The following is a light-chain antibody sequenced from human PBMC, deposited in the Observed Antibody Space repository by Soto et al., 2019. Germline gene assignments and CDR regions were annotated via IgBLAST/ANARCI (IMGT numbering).Light chain of an antibody. CDR2: EVN. V-gene: IGLV2-8*01. Sequence: QSVLTQPPSASGSPGQSFAISCTGTSSDVGGYNYVSWYQLHPGKAPKLMIYEVNLRPSGVPDRFSGSKSGNTASLTVSGLQAEDEADYYCSSYAGSNNYVFGTGTKVTLL. J-gene: IGLJ1*01. CDR3: SSYAGSNNYV. CDR1: SSDVGGYNY.